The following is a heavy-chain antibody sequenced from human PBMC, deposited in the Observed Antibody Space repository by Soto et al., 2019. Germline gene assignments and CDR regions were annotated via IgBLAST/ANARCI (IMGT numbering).Heavy chain of an antibody. Sequence: ASVKVCCKASGYTFTSYGISWVRQAPGQGLEWMGWINSYNGNTNYAQKLQGRVTMTTATSTSTAYMELRSLRSEDTAVYYCARDLGGWPDYWGQGTLVTVSS. CDR3: ARDLGGWPDY. CDR1: GYTFTSYG. D-gene: IGHD2-15*01. J-gene: IGHJ4*02. V-gene: IGHV1-18*01. CDR2: INSYNGNT.